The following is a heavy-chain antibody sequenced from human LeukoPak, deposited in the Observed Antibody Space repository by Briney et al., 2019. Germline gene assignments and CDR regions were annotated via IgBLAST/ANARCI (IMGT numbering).Heavy chain of an antibody. V-gene: IGHV4-61*02. D-gene: IGHD3-10*01. J-gene: IGHJ4*02. Sequence: SETLSLTCTVSGGSISSSSYYWSWIRQPAGKGLEWIGRIYTSGSTNYNPSLKSRVTISVDTSKNQFSLKLSSVTAADTAVYYCALLGPYYFDYWGQGTLVTVSS. CDR2: IYTSGST. CDR3: ALLGPYYFDY. CDR1: GGSISSSSYY.